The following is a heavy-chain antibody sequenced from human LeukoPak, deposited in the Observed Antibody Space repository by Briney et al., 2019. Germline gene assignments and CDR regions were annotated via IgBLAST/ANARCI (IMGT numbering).Heavy chain of an antibody. Sequence: GGSLRLSCAASGFTFSSYWMSWVRQAPGKGLEWVANIKQDGSETYYVDSVKGRFTISRDNAKKSPYLQMNSLRAEDTAVYYCARLVCTGGRCHPTKFYFDSWGQGTLVTVSS. CDR1: GFTFSSYW. V-gene: IGHV3-7*01. D-gene: IGHD2-15*01. J-gene: IGHJ4*02. CDR2: IKQDGSET. CDR3: ARLVCTGGRCHPTKFYFDS.